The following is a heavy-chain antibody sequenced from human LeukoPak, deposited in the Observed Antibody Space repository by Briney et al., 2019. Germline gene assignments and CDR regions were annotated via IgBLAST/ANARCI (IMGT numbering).Heavy chain of an antibody. CDR1: GYHVTTYW. Sequence: GGSLEISWQGSGYHVTTYWIGWVRQMPGKGLEGMGIIYLGDSDTRYSPAFQGQVTISADKSISTAYLQWSSLKASDTAMYYCASLGPNDSNWFDPWGQGTLVTVSS. V-gene: IGHV5-51*01. CDR3: ASLGPNDSNWFDP. J-gene: IGHJ5*02. CDR2: IYLGDSDT. D-gene: IGHD2-21*02.